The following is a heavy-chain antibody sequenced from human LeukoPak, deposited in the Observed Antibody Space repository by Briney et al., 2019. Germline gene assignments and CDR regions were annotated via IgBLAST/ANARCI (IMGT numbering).Heavy chain of an antibody. Sequence: SETLSLTCTVSGGSISSGSYYCGWIRQPPGKGLEWIGSIYHSGNTYYNPSLKSRVTLSVDTSKDQFSLKLSSVTAADTAVYYCAGSNYDNWFDPWGQGTLVSVSS. CDR3: AGSNYDNWFDP. CDR2: IYHSGNT. V-gene: IGHV4-39*01. D-gene: IGHD3-10*01. CDR1: GGSISSGSYY. J-gene: IGHJ5*02.